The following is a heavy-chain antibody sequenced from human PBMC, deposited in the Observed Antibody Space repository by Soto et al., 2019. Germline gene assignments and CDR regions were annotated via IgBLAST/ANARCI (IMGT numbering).Heavy chain of an antibody. D-gene: IGHD5-12*01. CDR3: ARDLFGGYCLDY. Sequence: SETLSLTCTVSGGSINNNFWGWIRQPPGKGLEWIGYVYYDGHTDYNPSLESRVTIAVDTSKNQFSLRLTSVTAADTAVYYCARDLFGGYCLDYWGQGALVTAPQ. CDR1: GGSINNNF. J-gene: IGHJ4*02. V-gene: IGHV4-59*01. CDR2: VYYDGHT.